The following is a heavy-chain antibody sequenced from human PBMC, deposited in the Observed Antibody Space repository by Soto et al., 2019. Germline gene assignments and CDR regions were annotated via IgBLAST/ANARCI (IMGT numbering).Heavy chain of an antibody. D-gene: IGHD3-22*01. CDR3: AKDKGYYYDSSGYRDLIDY. Sequence: PGGSLRLSCAASGFTFSSYAMSWVRQAPGKGLEWASAISGSGGSTYYADSVKGRFTISRDNSKNTLYLQMNSLRAEDTAVYYCAKDKGYYYDSSGYRDLIDYWGQGTLVTVSS. CDR2: ISGSGGST. J-gene: IGHJ4*02. V-gene: IGHV3-23*01. CDR1: GFTFSSYA.